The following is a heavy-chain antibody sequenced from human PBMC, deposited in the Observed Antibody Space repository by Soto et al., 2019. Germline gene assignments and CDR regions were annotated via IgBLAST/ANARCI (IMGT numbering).Heavy chain of an antibody. J-gene: IGHJ4*02. CDR3: TTEGYCTNGVCSTPDY. D-gene: IGHD2-8*01. CDR2: IRSKAYGGTT. CDR1: GFTFGDYA. V-gene: IGHV3-49*03. Sequence: EVQLVESGGGLVQPGRSLRLSCTASGFTFGDYAMSWFRQAPGKGLEWVGFIRSKAYGGTTEYAASVKGRFTISRDDSKSIAYLQMNSLKTEDTAVYYCTTEGYCTNGVCSTPDYWGEGTLVTVSS.